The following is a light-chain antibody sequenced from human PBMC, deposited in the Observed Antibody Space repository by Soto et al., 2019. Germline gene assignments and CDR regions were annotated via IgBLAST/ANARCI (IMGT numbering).Light chain of an antibody. J-gene: IGKJ2*01. V-gene: IGKV3-15*01. CDR2: AAS. CDR1: QTLSTN. Sequence: EIVMTQSPATLSVSPGERVTLSCRASQTLSTNLAWYQQRPGQAPRLLIYAASTRATGIPARFSGSGSGTEFALTISSLQSEDFAVYYCQQYNYWLVYTFGQGTKLEIK. CDR3: QQYNYWLVYT.